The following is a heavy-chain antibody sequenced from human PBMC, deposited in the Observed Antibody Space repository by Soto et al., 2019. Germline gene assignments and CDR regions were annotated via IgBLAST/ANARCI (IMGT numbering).Heavy chain of an antibody. Sequence: SQTLSLTRAISGDSVSSNSAAWNWIRQSPSRGLEWLGRTYYRSKWYNDYAVSVKSRITINPDTSKNQFSLQLNSVTPEDTAVYYCARDEYSSGWYSDNWFDPWGQGTLVTVSS. D-gene: IGHD6-19*01. CDR2: TYYRSKWYN. CDR3: ARDEYSSGWYSDNWFDP. V-gene: IGHV6-1*01. J-gene: IGHJ5*02. CDR1: GDSVSSNSAA.